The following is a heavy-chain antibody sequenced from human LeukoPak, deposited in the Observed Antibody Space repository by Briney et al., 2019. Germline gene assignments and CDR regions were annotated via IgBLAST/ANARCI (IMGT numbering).Heavy chain of an antibody. V-gene: IGHV1-18*01. Sequence: GASVKVSCKTSGYTFTSHGISWVRQAPGQGLEYMGWISGYNDDTNYAQRFQGRLTMTKDTFTSTAYMELRSLTSDDTAVYYCAKDSFTTIVVVTNDAFDFWGQGTMVIVSS. CDR2: ISGYNDDT. D-gene: IGHD3-22*01. J-gene: IGHJ3*01. CDR3: AKDSFTTIVVVTNDAFDF. CDR1: GYTFTSHG.